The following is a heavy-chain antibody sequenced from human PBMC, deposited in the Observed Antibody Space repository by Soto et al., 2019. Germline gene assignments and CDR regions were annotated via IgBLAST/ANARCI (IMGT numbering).Heavy chain of an antibody. CDR2: ISGSGGST. CDR3: AKVALHSSWYAGVGY. V-gene: IGHV3-23*01. D-gene: IGHD6-13*01. CDR1: GFTFSSYA. J-gene: IGHJ4*02. Sequence: GGSLRLSCAASGFTFSSYAMSWVRQAPGKGPEWVSAISGSGGSTYYADSVKGRFTISRDNSKNTLYLQMNSLRAEDTAVYYCAKVALHSSWYAGVGYWGQGTLVTVSS.